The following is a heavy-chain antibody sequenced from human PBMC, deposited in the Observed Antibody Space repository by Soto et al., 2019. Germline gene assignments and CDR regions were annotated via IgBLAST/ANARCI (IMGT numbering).Heavy chain of an antibody. CDR2: INPSGGRT. D-gene: IGHD4-4*01. J-gene: IGHJ6*02. V-gene: IGHV1-46*02. CDR3: ARPAATTFLYYQNGLDV. Sequence: ASVKVSCKASGYNFNTYYIQWVRQAPGQGLEWMGTINPSGGRTAYAQKLQGRLTMTRDTSTGTVYMELRSLTSEDTAVYYCARPAATTFLYYQNGLDVWGQGTTVTVSS. CDR1: GYNFNTYY.